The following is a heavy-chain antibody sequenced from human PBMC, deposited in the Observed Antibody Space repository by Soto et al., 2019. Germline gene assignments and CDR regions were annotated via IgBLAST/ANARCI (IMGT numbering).Heavy chain of an antibody. CDR2: TYYWSRWYI. Sequence: SQTLSLTCAISGDSVSSNSAVWNWIRQSPSRGLERLGRTYYWSRWYIDYAASVRSRIIINPDTSKNEFSLQLNSVTPEDTAVYFCARGGKIAAAGIDYWGQGILVTVSS. D-gene: IGHD6-13*01. J-gene: IGHJ4*02. CDR1: GDSVSSNSAV. V-gene: IGHV6-1*01. CDR3: ARGGKIAAAGIDY.